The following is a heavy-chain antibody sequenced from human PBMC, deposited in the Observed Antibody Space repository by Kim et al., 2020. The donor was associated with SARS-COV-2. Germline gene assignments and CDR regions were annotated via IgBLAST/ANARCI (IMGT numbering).Heavy chain of an antibody. J-gene: IGHJ6*02. V-gene: IGHV4-59*01. CDR2: IYYTGTT. Sequence: SETLSPTCGVSGDSIRYYYWSWIRQPPRKGLEWIGYIYYTGTTNYNPSLKSRVTMSVDTSKNQVSLRLKSVTAADTAVYYCASLAAGYGLDVWGQGTTVT. D-gene: IGHD6-13*01. CDR1: GDSIRYYY. CDR3: ASLAAGYGLDV.